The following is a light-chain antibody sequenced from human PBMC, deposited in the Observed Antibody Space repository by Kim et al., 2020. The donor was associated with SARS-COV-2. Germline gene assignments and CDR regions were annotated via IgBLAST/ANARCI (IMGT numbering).Light chain of an antibody. V-gene: IGKV3D-15*01. CDR2: AAS. CDR3: QQYHSWAPIT. J-gene: IGKJ5*01. Sequence: PGERAILSCRASQNVVNRLVWYQQKPGQAPRLLTSAASTRATGIPDRFSGSGSGTDFTLTISSLQSEDSAVYYCQQYHSWAPITFGQGTRLEIK. CDR1: QNVVNR.